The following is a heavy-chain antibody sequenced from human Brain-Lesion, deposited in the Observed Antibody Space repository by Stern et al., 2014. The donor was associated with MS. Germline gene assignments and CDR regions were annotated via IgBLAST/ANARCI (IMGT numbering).Heavy chain of an antibody. V-gene: IGHV4-39*01. CDR2: IYYSGNT. D-gene: IGHD2-15*01. J-gene: IGHJ5*02. CDR1: GGSVSSTSYA. Sequence: VQLVESGPGLVKPSETLSLTCTVAGGSVSSTSYAWAWIRQPPGKGLEWIGTIYYSGNTYYSPSLQSRLTISLDTSQNPFSLQRGFGTAADTAVYYCAGEEDIRYCSGGSCTGNWFDPWGQGTLVTVSA. CDR3: AGEEDIRYCSGGSCTGNWFDP.